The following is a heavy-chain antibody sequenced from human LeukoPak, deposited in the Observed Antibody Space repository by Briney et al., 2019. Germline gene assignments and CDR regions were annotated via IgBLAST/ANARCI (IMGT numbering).Heavy chain of an antibody. J-gene: IGHJ4*02. D-gene: IGHD6-19*01. CDR2: IQYDVSSI. CDR3: VEEAGAVAGRFDH. Sequence: PGGSLRLSCAASGFTFSNYGMHWVRQAPGKRLGWVTFIQYDVSSIYYADSVKGRFTISRDNSKNTVYLQMNSLRPEDTAVYYCVEEAGAVAGRFDHWGQGTLVTVSS. V-gene: IGHV3-30*02. CDR1: GFTFSNYG.